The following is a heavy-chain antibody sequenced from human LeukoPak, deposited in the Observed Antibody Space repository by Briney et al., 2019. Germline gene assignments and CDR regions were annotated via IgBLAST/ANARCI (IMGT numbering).Heavy chain of an antibody. Sequence: PSETLSFTCSVSGASVSSDTSYWSWLRQPPGKGLEWIGYIFYSRGTNYNPSLKSRVTMSIDTSENQFSLKLWSVTAADTAVYYCASRTKLNYGPGSPGDAFHIWGQGTMVTVSS. CDR3: ASRTKLNYGPGSPGDAFHI. CDR1: GASVSSDTSY. V-gene: IGHV4-61*01. J-gene: IGHJ3*02. CDR2: IFYSRGT. D-gene: IGHD3-10*01.